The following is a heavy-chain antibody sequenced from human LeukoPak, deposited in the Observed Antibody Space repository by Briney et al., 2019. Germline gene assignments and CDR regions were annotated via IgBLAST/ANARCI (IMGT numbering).Heavy chain of an antibody. V-gene: IGHV1-46*01. J-gene: IGHJ5*02. Sequence: ASVKVSCKASGYSFTSHYMHWVRQAPGQGLEWLGLINPSGSSTLYAQKFQGRVTMTRDMSTTTDYMELSSLRSEDTAVYYCARDDSVGDVAWWFDPWGQGTLVTVSS. CDR1: GYSFTSHY. D-gene: IGHD1-26*01. CDR2: INPSGSST. CDR3: ARDDSVGDVAWWFDP.